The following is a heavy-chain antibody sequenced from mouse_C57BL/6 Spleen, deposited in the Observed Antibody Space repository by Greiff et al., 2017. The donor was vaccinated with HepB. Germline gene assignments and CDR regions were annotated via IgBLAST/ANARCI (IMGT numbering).Heavy chain of an antibody. Sequence: VQLQESGAELARPGASVKLSCKASGYTFTSYGISWVKQRTGQGLEWIGEIYPRSGNTYYNEKFKGKATLTADKSSSTAYMELRSLTSEDSAVYFCAGRDGYYVKWYFDVWGTGTTVTVSS. D-gene: IGHD2-3*01. CDR2: IYPRSGNT. CDR3: AGRDGYYVKWYFDV. J-gene: IGHJ1*03. CDR1: GYTFTSYG. V-gene: IGHV1-81*01.